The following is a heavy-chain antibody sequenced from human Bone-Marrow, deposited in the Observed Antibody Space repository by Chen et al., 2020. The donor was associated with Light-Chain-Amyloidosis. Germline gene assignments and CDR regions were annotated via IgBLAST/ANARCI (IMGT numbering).Heavy chain of an antibody. CDR2: VRSNANSRAT. CDR1: GFTFSDHF. V-gene: IGHV3-72*01. J-gene: IGHJ1*01. Sequence: EVQLVESGGGLVQPGGSLRLSCVASGFTFSDHFMDWVRHAPGKGLEWIARVRSNANSRATEDVSSARGRFTISRDDSTNSLYLQMNGLLAEDTAWYYGAGGLHYYFQYWGQGTRVTVSS. CDR3: AGGLHYYFQY. D-gene: IGHD1-26*01.